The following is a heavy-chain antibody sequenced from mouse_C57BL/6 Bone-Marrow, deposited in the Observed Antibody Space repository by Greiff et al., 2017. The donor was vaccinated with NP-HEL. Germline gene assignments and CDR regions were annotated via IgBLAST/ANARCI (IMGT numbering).Heavy chain of an antibody. V-gene: IGHV1-9*01. D-gene: IGHD2-5*01. CDR3: DRGSNYGGMDY. CDR2: ILPGSGST. Sequence: VQLQESGAELMKPGASVKLSCKATGYTFTGYWIEWVKQRPGYGLEWIGEILPGSGSTDYNEKFKGKATFTADTSSNTAYLQLSSLTAEDSAICYCDRGSNYGGMDYWGQGTPVTVSA. CDR1: GYTFTGYW. J-gene: IGHJ4*01.